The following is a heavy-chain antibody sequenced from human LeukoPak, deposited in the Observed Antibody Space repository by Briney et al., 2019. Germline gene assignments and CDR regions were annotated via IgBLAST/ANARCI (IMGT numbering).Heavy chain of an antibody. CDR1: GYTFTSYG. D-gene: IGHD3-22*01. V-gene: IGHV1-18*01. CDR2: ISAYNGNT. CDR3: ARVSRDSSGYYSDY. Sequence: ASVKVSCKASGYTFTSYGISWVRQAPGQGLEWMGWISAYNGNTNYAQKLQGRVTMATDTSTSTAYMELRSLRSDDTAVYYCARVSRDSSGYYSDYWGQGTLVTVSS. J-gene: IGHJ4*02.